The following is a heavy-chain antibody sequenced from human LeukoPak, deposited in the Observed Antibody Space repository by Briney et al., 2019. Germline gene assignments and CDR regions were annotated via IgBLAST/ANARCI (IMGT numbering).Heavy chain of an antibody. V-gene: IGHV4-34*01. Sequence: SETLSLTCAVYGGSFSGYYWSWIRQPPGKGLEWIGEINHSGSTNYNPPLKSRVTISVDTSKNQFSLKLSSVTAADTAVYYCARASMVRGVISLRYWGQGTLVTVSS. D-gene: IGHD3-10*01. CDR3: ARASMVRGVISLRY. J-gene: IGHJ4*02. CDR2: INHSGST. CDR1: GGSFSGYY.